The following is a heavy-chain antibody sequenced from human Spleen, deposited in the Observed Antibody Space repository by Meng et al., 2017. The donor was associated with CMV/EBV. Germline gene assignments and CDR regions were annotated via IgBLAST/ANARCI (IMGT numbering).Heavy chain of an antibody. Sequence: SETLSLTCTVSSGSISSYYWSWVRQPPGQGLEWIGSICYPGTTYYSPSLKSRVTILVDTSKNQFSLELRSVTAADTAVYYCARRLAAAGINWFDPWGQGTLVTVSS. CDR1: SGSISSYY. CDR2: ICYPGTT. D-gene: IGHD6-13*01. V-gene: IGHV4-59*12. CDR3: ARRLAAAGINWFDP. J-gene: IGHJ5*02.